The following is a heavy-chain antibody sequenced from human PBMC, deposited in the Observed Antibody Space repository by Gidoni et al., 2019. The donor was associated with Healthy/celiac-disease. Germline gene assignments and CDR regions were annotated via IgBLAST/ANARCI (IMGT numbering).Heavy chain of an antibody. CDR3: ARDPHYYGSGSYYNVGY. CDR1: GFTFSSYS. D-gene: IGHD3-10*01. V-gene: IGHV3-21*01. CDR2: ISSSSSYI. Sequence: EVQLVESGGGLVKPGGSLRLYCAASGFTFSSYSMNWVRQAPGKGLEWVSSISSSSSYIYYADSVKGRFTISRDNAKNSLYLQMNSLRAEDTAVYYCARDPHYYGSGSYYNVGYWGQGTLVTVSS. J-gene: IGHJ4*02.